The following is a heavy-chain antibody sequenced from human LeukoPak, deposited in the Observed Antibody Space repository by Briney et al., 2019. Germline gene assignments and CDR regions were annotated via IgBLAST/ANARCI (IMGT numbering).Heavy chain of an antibody. V-gene: IGHV4-59*08. D-gene: IGHD4-17*01. CDR2: IYYSGST. J-gene: IGHJ6*02. CDR3: ARLYALYGSGIDV. Sequence: SETLSLTCTVSGGSISTYYWSWIRQPPGKGLEWVGYIYYSGSTNYNPSLKSRVTISVDTSKNQFSLKLSSVTAADTAVYYCARLYALYGSGIDVWGQGTTVTVSS. CDR1: GGSISTYY.